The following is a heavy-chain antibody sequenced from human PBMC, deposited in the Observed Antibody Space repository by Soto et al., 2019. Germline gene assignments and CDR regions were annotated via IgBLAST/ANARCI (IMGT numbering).Heavy chain of an antibody. CDR3: ATWIRGFYSSSGLYYGMDV. Sequence: QVQLVQSGAEVKKPGASVKVSCKVSGYTLTELSMHWVRQAPGKGLEWMGGFDPEDGETIYAQKFQGRVTMTEDTSTDTAYMELSSLRSEDTAVYYCATWIRGFYSSSGLYYGMDVWGQGTTVTVSS. V-gene: IGHV1-24*01. D-gene: IGHD6-6*01. CDR2: FDPEDGET. J-gene: IGHJ6*02. CDR1: GYTLTELS.